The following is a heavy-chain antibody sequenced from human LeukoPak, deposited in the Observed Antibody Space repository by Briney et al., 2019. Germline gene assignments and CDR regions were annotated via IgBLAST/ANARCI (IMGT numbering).Heavy chain of an antibody. J-gene: IGHJ4*02. CDR3: ARGVARRSYYFDY. Sequence: PGGSLRLSCAASGFTFSSHAMRWVRQAPGKGLEWVSSISASGDSTYYADSVKGRFTISRDNAKNSLYLQMNSLRAEDTAVYYCARGVARRSYYFDYWGQGTLVTVSS. D-gene: IGHD2-15*01. CDR2: ISASGDST. CDR1: GFTFSSHA. V-gene: IGHV3-23*01.